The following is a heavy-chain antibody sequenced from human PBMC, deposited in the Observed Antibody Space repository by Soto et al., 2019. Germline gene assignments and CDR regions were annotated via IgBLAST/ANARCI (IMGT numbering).Heavy chain of an antibody. CDR1: GYTFTGYY. Sequence: EASVKVSCKASGYTFTGYYMHWVRQAPGQGLEWMGWINPNSGGTNYAQKFQGWVTMTRDTSISTAYMELNSLRAEDTAVYYCARSSGSRRSPEENWFDPWGQGTLVTVSS. D-gene: IGHD6-13*01. CDR3: ARSSGSRRSPEENWFDP. V-gene: IGHV1-2*04. CDR2: INPNSGGT. J-gene: IGHJ5*02.